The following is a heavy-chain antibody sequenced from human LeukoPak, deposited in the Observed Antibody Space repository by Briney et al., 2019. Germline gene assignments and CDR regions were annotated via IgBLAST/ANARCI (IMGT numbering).Heavy chain of an antibody. J-gene: IGHJ6*02. CDR1: GYSFTSCW. V-gene: IGHV5-51*01. D-gene: IGHD4-17*01. CDR2: IYPGDSDT. CDR3: ARHSYAVTDYYYYYGMDV. Sequence: GESLKISCKGSGYSFTSCWIGWVRQMPGKGLEWMGIIYPGDSDTRYSPSFQGQVTISADKSISTAYLQWSSLKASDTAMYYCARHSYAVTDYYYYYGMDVWGQGTTVTVSS.